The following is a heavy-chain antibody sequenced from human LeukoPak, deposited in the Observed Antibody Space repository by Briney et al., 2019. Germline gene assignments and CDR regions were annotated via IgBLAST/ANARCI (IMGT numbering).Heavy chain of an antibody. V-gene: IGHV4-4*07. CDR2: IYTSGST. D-gene: IGHD2-2*01. Sequence: PSETLSLTCSVSGGSISRYYWSWIRQLAGKGLEWIGRIYTSGSTNYNPSLKSRVTMSVDTSKNQFSLKLSSVTAADTAVYYCARSSTSSYYYYYMDVWGKGTTVTVSS. CDR3: ARSSTSSYYYYYMDV. J-gene: IGHJ6*03. CDR1: GGSISRYY.